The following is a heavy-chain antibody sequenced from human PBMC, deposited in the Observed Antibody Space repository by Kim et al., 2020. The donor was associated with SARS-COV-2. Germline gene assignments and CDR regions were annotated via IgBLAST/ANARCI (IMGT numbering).Heavy chain of an antibody. J-gene: IGHJ4*02. CDR3: ARISDFWSGSIDY. Sequence: ASVKVSCKASGYTFTGYYMHWVRQAPGQGLEWMGRINPNSGGTNYAQKFQGRVTMTRDTSISTAYMELSRLRSDDTAVYYCARISDFWSGSIDYWGQGTLVTVSS. D-gene: IGHD3-3*01. CDR1: GYTFTGYY. CDR2: INPNSGGT. V-gene: IGHV1-2*06.